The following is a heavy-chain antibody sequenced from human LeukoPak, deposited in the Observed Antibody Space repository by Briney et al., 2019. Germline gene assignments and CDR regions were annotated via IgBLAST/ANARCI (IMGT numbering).Heavy chain of an antibody. J-gene: IGHJ4*02. CDR3: ARGPSGGNGFSY. CDR2: IKQDGSER. CDR1: GFTFSSYW. V-gene: IGHV3-7*04. D-gene: IGHD2-15*01. Sequence: PGGSLRLSCAASGFTFSSYWMSWVRQAAGKGLEWGANIKQDGSERYYVGSVKGRFTISRDNAKNSLYLQMNSLRAVDTAVYYCARGPSGGNGFSYWGLGTLVTVSS.